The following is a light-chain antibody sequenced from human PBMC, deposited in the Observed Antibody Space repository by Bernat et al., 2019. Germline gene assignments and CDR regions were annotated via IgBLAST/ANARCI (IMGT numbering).Light chain of an antibody. CDR2: DSS. Sequence: EIVLTQSPATLSLSPGESATLSCRASQSVNNYLAWYQQKPGQAPRLLIYDSSNRATGVPARFSGSGSETDFILTISRLEPEDCAIYYCQQWSNLPPVTFGGWTKVEIQ. V-gene: IGKV3-11*01. J-gene: IGKJ4*01. CDR3: QQWSNLPPVT. CDR1: QSVNNY.